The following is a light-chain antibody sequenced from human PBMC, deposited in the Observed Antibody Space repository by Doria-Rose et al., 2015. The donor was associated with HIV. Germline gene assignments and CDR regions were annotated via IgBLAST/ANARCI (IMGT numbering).Light chain of an antibody. J-gene: IGKJ1*01. Sequence: SPSTLSASVGDRVTITCRASQSISSWLAWYQQKPGKAPKLLIYKASTLESGVPSRFSGSASGTDFTLTISSLQPDDFATYYCQQYNDYPRTFGQGTRLEAK. V-gene: IGKV1-5*03. CDR1: QSISSW. CDR3: QQYNDYPRT. CDR2: KAS.